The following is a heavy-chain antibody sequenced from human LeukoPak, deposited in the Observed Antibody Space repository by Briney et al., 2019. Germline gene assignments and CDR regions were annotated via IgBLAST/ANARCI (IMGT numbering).Heavy chain of an antibody. CDR2: IRYDESKK. V-gene: IGHV3-30*02. Sequence: PGGSLRLSCAASGFTFSSYAMSWVRQAPGKGLQWVAFIRYDESKKLYAGSVKGRFTISRDNSKNTLYLQMNSLRAEDTAVYYCAKDAYYDTTSTDFDSWGQGTLVTVSS. J-gene: IGHJ4*02. CDR1: GFTFSSYA. CDR3: AKDAYYDTTSTDFDS. D-gene: IGHD3-22*01.